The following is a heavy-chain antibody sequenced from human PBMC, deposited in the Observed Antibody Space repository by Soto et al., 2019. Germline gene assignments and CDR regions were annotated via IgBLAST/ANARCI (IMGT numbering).Heavy chain of an antibody. D-gene: IGHD5-18*01. J-gene: IGHJ4*02. CDR3: ASWASVDTAMVPIDY. V-gene: IGHV3-11*01. Sequence: GGSLRLSCAASGFTFSDYYMSWIRQAPGKGLEWVSYISSSGSTIYYADSVKGRFTISRDNAKNSLYLQMNSLRAEDTAVYYCASWASVDTAMVPIDYWGQGTLVTVSS. CDR1: GFTFSDYY. CDR2: ISSSGSTI.